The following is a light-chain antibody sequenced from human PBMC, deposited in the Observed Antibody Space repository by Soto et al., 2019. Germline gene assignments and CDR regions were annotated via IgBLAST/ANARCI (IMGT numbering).Light chain of an antibody. V-gene: IGKV3-15*01. CDR1: QSVRSSF. Sequence: EIVMTQSPATLSVSPGERGTLSCRASQSVRSSFLAWYQQKPGQAPSLLIYGASTRATGIPARFSGSGSGTDFTLTISSLETEDFALYYCQQLSHWPFTFGPGTKVDIK. J-gene: IGKJ3*01. CDR2: GAS. CDR3: QQLSHWPFT.